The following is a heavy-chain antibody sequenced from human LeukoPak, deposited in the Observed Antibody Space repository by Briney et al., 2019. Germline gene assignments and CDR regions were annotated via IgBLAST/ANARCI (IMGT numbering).Heavy chain of an antibody. CDR1: GFTFSNAW. J-gene: IGHJ4*02. V-gene: IGHV3-15*01. D-gene: IGHD6-6*01. Sequence: GGSLRLSCAASGFTFSNAWMSWVRQAPGKGLEWVGRIKSKTDGGTTDYAAPVKGRFTISRDDSKNTLYLQMNSLKTEDTAVYYCTTVPRKAARPFHFNYWGQGTLVTVSS. CDR2: IKSKTDGGTT. CDR3: TTVPRKAARPFHFNY.